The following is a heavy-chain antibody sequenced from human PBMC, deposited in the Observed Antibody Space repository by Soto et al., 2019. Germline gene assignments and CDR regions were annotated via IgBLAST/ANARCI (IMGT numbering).Heavy chain of an antibody. CDR1: GFTFSSYA. CDR2: ISYDGSNK. V-gene: IGHV3-30-3*01. J-gene: IGHJ6*02. CDR3: ARDKLQGRGSGSYRPHYYYYYYGMDV. Sequence: GGSLRLSCAASGFTFSSYAMHWVRQAPGKGLEWVAVISYDGSNKYYADSVKGRFTISRDNSKNTLYLQMNSLRAEDTAVYYCARDKLQGRGSGSYRPHYYYYYYGMDVWGQGTTVTVS. D-gene: IGHD3-10*01.